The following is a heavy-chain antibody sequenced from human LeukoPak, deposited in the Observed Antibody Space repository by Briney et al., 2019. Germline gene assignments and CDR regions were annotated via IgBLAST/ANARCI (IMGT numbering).Heavy chain of an antibody. J-gene: IGHJ4*02. D-gene: IGHD2-15*01. V-gene: IGHV3-72*01. CDR3: ARGPPGYCSGGSCYQLVY. CDR2: TRNKANSYTT. CDR1: GFTVSSNY. Sequence: PGGSLRLSCAASGFTVSSNYMSWVRQAPGKGLEWVGRTRNKANSYTTEYAASVKGRFTISRDDSKNSLYLQMNSLKTEDTAVYYCARGPPGYCSGGSCYQLVYWGQGTLVTVSS.